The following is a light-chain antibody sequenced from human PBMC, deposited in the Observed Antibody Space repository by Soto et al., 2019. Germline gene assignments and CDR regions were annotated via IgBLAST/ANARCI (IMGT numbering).Light chain of an antibody. CDR2: LGS. CDR3: MQPLQSWT. CDR1: HSLLHSNGYNY. J-gene: IGKJ1*01. Sequence: DIVMTQSPLSLPVTPGEPASISCRSSHSLLHSNGYNYLGWYLQKPGQSPQLLIYLGSNRASGVPDRFSGSGSGTDFTLKISRVEAEDVGVYYCMQPLQSWTFGQGTKVDIK. V-gene: IGKV2-28*01.